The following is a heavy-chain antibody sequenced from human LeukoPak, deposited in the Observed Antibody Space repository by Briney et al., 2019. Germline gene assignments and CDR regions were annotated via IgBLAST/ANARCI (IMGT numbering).Heavy chain of an antibody. D-gene: IGHD2-8*01. CDR3: ARHPPMVYAFKYYMDV. Sequence: GASVKVSCKASGGTFSSYAISWVRQAPGQGLEWMGGIIPIFGTANYAQKFQGRVTITTDESTSTAYMELSSLRSEDTAVYYCARHPPMVYAFKYYMDVWGKGTTVTVSS. V-gene: IGHV1-69*05. CDR2: IIPIFGTA. J-gene: IGHJ6*03. CDR1: GGTFSSYA.